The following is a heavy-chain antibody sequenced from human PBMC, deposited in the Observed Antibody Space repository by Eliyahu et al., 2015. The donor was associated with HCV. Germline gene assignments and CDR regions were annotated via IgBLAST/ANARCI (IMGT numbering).Heavy chain of an antibody. J-gene: IGHJ4*02. CDR2: IRNKANSDST. Sequence: EVQLVESGGGLVQPGGSLRLSCVASGFTLSDYRMDWVRQAPGRGLEWVARIRNKANSDSTEYAASVRGRFTISRDDSENSLILQLNSLKTEDTAVYYCARDIERYSWDSWGQGTLVTVSS. CDR3: ARDIERYSWDS. CDR1: GFTLSDYR. D-gene: IGHD4-11*01. V-gene: IGHV3-72*01.